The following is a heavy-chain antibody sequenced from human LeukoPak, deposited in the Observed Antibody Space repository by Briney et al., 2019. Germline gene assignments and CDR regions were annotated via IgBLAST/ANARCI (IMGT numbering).Heavy chain of an antibody. CDR3: ARGGDRSFDY. CDR1: GGSISSSSYY. D-gene: IGHD3-10*01. CDR2: IHHSGSI. Sequence: SETLSLTCTVSGGSISSSSYYWGWIRQPPGKGLEWIAEIHHSGSINYNPSLKSRVTISVDKAKNQFSLNLNSVTAADTAVYYCARGGDRSFDYWGQGTLVTVSS. J-gene: IGHJ4*02. V-gene: IGHV4-39*07.